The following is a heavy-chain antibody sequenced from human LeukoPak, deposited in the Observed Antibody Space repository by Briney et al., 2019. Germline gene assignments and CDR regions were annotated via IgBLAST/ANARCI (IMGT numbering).Heavy chain of an antibody. D-gene: IGHD2-2*02. J-gene: IGHJ4*02. Sequence: GGSLRLSCAASGFTFSSYWMSWVRQAPGKGLEWVANIKQDGSGKYYVDSVKGRFTISRDNAKNSLYLQMNSLRAEDMAVYYCAREEGYCSSTSCYRRSYYFDYWGQGTLVTVFS. CDR1: GFTFSSYW. CDR2: IKQDGSGK. CDR3: AREEGYCSSTSCYRRSYYFDY. V-gene: IGHV3-7*01.